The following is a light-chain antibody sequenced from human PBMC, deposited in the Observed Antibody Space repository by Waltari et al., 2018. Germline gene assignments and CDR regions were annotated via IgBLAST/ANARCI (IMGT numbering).Light chain of an antibody. J-gene: IGKJ4*01. Sequence: VVLTQTPLSLPVTLGEPASISCTSRQSLVDRADGNTYLDWFLQKPGQSPQRLIFMVSHRASGVPDRFSGSGSGSDFTLQISRVEADDVGIYYCMQRMEFPLTFGGGTKVEIK. CDR2: MVS. CDR1: QSLVDRADGNTY. CDR3: MQRMEFPLT. V-gene: IGKV2-40*01.